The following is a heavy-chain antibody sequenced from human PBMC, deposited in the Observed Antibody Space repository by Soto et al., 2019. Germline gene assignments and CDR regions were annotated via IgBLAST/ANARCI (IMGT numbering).Heavy chain of an antibody. D-gene: IGHD3-9*01. V-gene: IGHV3-21*01. Sequence: GGSLRLSCAASGFTFSSYSMNWVRQAPGKGLEWVSSISSSSSYIYYADSVKGRFTISRDNAKNSLYLQMNSLRAEDTAVYYCARGLGYFDWLFPSDYWGQGTLVTVSS. J-gene: IGHJ4*02. CDR1: GFTFSSYS. CDR3: ARGLGYFDWLFPSDY. CDR2: ISSSSSYI.